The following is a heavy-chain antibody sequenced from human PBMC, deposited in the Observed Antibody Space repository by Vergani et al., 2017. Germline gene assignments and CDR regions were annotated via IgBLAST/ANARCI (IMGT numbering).Heavy chain of an antibody. CDR1: GFTFSSFA. D-gene: IGHD3-3*01. CDR3: AKRGGDYDFGSGYSTWGYFDY. J-gene: IGHJ4*02. Sequence: EVQLLESGGGLVQPGGSLRLSCAASGFTFSSFAMSWVRQAPGKGLEWVSAISGSGGSTYYADSVKGRFTISRDNSKNTLYLQMNCLRAEDTAVYYCAKRGGDYDFGSGYSTWGYFDYWGQGSLVTVSS. V-gene: IGHV3-23*01. CDR2: ISGSGGST.